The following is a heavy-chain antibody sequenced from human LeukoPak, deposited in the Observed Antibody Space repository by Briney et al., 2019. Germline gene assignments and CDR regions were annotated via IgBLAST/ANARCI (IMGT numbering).Heavy chain of an antibody. V-gene: IGHV3-11*05. D-gene: IGHD6-13*01. J-gene: IGHJ5*02. Sequence: PGGPLRLSCAASGFTFSDYYMSWLRQAPGKGLEWVSYISSSSSYTNYADSVKGRFTVSRDDAQNSLYLQMNSLRVEDTAVYYCAREKGNHWGQGTLVTVSS. CDR3: AREKGNH. CDR1: GFTFSDYY. CDR2: ISSSSSYT.